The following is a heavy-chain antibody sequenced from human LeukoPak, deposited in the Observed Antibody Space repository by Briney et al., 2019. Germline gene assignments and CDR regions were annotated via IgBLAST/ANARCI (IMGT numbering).Heavy chain of an antibody. CDR2: INHSGST. CDR3: ARFCSGGSCYRRYFDY. Sequence: PSETLSLTCAVYGGSFSGYYWSWIRQPPGKGLEWIGEINHSGSTNYNPSLKSRVTISVDTSKNQFSLKLSSVTAADTAVYYCARFCSGGSCYRRYFDYWGQGTLVTVSS. J-gene: IGHJ4*02. V-gene: IGHV4-34*01. D-gene: IGHD2-15*01. CDR1: GGSFSGYY.